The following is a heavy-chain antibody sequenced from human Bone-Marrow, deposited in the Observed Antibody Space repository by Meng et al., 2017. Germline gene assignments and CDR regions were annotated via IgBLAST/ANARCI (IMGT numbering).Heavy chain of an antibody. CDR3: ATHRDIVVGLAYYFDY. V-gene: IGHV1-24*01. Sequence: QGQRGPSGAEWKKPGASVKVSCKVSGYTLTELSMHWVRQAPGKGLEWKGGFDPEDGETIYAQKFQGRVTMTEDTSTDTAYMELSSLRSEDTAVYYCATHRDIVVGLAYYFDYWGQGTLVTVSS. CDR1: GYTLTELS. D-gene: IGHD2-2*01. J-gene: IGHJ4*02. CDR2: FDPEDGET.